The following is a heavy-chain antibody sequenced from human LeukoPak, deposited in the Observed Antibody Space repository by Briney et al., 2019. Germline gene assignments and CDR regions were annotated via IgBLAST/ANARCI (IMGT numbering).Heavy chain of an antibody. V-gene: IGHV4-59*08. CDR1: GGSISSYY. J-gene: IGHJ3*02. D-gene: IGHD3-16*01. CDR2: IYYSGST. CDR3: ARQKGGDAFDI. Sequence: SETLSLTCTVSGGSISSYYWSWIRQPPGKGLEWIGYIYYSGSTNYNPSLKSRVTISVDTSKNQFSLKLSSVTAADTAVYYCARQKGGDAFDIWGQGTMVTVSS.